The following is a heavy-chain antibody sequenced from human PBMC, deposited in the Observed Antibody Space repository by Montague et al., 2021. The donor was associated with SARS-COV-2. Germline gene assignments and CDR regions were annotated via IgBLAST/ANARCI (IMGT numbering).Heavy chain of an antibody. Sequence: SETLSLTCTVSGGSVSSGSYYWSWIRQPPGKGLEWIGYIYYSGSTNYNPSLKSRVTISVDTSKNQFSLKLSSVTAADTAVYYCARDRGKTYYDILTGSAVCVDCANGMDVWGQGTTVTVSS. CDR2: IYYSGST. V-gene: IGHV4-61*01. J-gene: IGHJ6*02. CDR3: ARDRGKTYYDILTGSAVCVDCANGMDV. CDR1: GGSVSSGSYY. D-gene: IGHD3-9*01.